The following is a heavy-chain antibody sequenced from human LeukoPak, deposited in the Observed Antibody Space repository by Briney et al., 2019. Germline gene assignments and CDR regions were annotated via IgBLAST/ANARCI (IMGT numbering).Heavy chain of an antibody. CDR2: IYTSGST. J-gene: IGHJ4*02. D-gene: IGHD2-15*01. Sequence: SETLSLTCTVSGGSISSGSYYWSWIRQPAGKGLEWIGRIYTSGSTNYNPSLKSRVTISVDTSKNQFSLKLSSVTAADTAVYYCAGDGIVVVVAAESYFDYWGQGTLVTVSS. CDR3: AGDGIVVVVAAESYFDY. V-gene: IGHV4-61*02. CDR1: GGSISSGSYY.